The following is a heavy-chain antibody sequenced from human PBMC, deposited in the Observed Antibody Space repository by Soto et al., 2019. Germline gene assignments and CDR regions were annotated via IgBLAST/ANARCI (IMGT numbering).Heavy chain of an antibody. D-gene: IGHD6-6*01. V-gene: IGHV3-30*03. Sequence: QVQLVESGGGVVQPGRSLRLSCAASGFTFSSYGMHWVRQAPGKGLEWVAVISYDGSNKYYADSVKGRFTISRDNSKNTLYLQMNSLRAEDTAVYYCARPLLAAQFKYYYYYYGMDVWGQGTTVTVSS. CDR3: ARPLLAAQFKYYYYYYGMDV. CDR2: ISYDGSNK. J-gene: IGHJ6*02. CDR1: GFTFSSYG.